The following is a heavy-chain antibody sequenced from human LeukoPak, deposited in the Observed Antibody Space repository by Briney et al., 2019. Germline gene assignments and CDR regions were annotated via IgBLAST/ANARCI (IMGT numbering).Heavy chain of an antibody. CDR1: GYTLTNYY. CDR3: GRDLNRSGYTREGRFDP. J-gene: IGHJ5*02. CDR2: INPSGGAT. Sequence: ASVKISCTAAGYTLTNYYIHWLRQAPGQGLEWMGIINPSGGATTYAHKFQDRLTMTGDMSTSTVYVELSSLRTEDTAVYYCGRDLNRSGYTREGRFDPWGQGTLVTVSS. D-gene: IGHD3-22*01. V-gene: IGHV1-46*01.